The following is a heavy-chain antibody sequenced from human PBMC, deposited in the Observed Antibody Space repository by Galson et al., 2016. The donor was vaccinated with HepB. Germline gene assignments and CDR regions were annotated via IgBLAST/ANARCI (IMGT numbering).Heavy chain of an antibody. V-gene: IGHV5-51*01. CDR3: ATQPHYDILTGYRFDP. CDR1: GYSFASYW. D-gene: IGHD3-9*01. J-gene: IGHJ5*02. Sequence: QSGAEVKKPGESLKISCKGSGYSFASYWIVWVRQMPGKGLQWMGSIYPGNSDTKYSPSFQGQVTIAADKSVNTAYLQWRSLKASDTAIYYCATQPHYDILTGYRFDPWGQGTQVIVSS. CDR2: IYPGNSDT.